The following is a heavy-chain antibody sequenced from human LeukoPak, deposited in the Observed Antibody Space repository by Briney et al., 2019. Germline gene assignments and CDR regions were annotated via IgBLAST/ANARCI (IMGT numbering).Heavy chain of an antibody. Sequence: SETLSLTCTVSGGSISSSIYYWVWIRQPPGKGLEWIGRIYHSGSTYYHPSLKSRVTISVDTSKNQFSLKLSSVTAADTALYYCAKDLRTMVRGVISYWGQGTLVTVSS. CDR2: IYHSGST. J-gene: IGHJ4*02. CDR1: GGSISSSIYY. V-gene: IGHV4-39*07. D-gene: IGHD3-10*01. CDR3: AKDLRTMVRGVISY.